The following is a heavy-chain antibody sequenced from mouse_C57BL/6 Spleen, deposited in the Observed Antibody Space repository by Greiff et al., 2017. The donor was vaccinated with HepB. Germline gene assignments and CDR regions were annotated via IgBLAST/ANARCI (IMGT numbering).Heavy chain of an antibody. CDR1: GYSFTDYN. Sequence: VHVKQSGPELVKPGASVKISCKASGYSFTDYNMNWVKQSNGKSLEWIGVINPNYGTTSYNQKFKGKATLTVDQSSSTAYMQLNSLTSEDSAVYYCARRRGLRYEAMDYWGQGTSVTVSS. J-gene: IGHJ4*01. CDR2: INPNYGTT. CDR3: ARRRGLRYEAMDY. V-gene: IGHV1-39*01. D-gene: IGHD1-1*01.